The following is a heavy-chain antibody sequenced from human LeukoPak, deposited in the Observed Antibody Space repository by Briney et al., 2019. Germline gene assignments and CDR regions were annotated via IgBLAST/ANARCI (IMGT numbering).Heavy chain of an antibody. D-gene: IGHD1-26*01. V-gene: IGHV4-4*07. CDR1: GGSISSYY. CDR3: ARGASGTLYDAFDI. CDR2: IYTSGST. J-gene: IGHJ3*02. Sequence: PSETLSLTCTVSGGSISSYYWSWIRQPAGKGLEWIGRIYTSGSTNYNPSLKSRATISVDTSKNHLSLKVNSVTAADTAVYYCARGASGTLYDAFDIWGRGTMVTVSS.